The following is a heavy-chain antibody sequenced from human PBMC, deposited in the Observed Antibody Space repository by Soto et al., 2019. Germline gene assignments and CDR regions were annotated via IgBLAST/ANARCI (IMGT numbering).Heavy chain of an antibody. Sequence: QVQLVQSGAEVKKPGSSVKVSCKASGGSFSSYTFSWVRQAPGQGLEWMGGIIPIFDTSDYAQKFQGRLTITADESTSTAYMELSSLGSEDTAVYYCARGYFRIAVAGTPYNGVDTWGQGTLVIVSS. J-gene: IGHJ5*02. CDR3: ARGYFRIAVAGTPYNGVDT. CDR1: GGSFSSYT. CDR2: IIPIFDTS. D-gene: IGHD6-19*01. V-gene: IGHV1-69*01.